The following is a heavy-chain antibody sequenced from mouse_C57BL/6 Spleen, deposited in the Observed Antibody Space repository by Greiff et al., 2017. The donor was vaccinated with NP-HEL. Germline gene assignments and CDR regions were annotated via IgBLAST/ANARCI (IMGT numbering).Heavy chain of an antibody. J-gene: IGHJ4*01. V-gene: IGHV1-69*01. CDR3: ASFYYAMDY. CDR1: GYTFTSYW. Sequence: VKLQESGAELVMPGASVKLSYKASGYTFTSYWMHWVKQRPGQGLEWIGEIDPSDSYTNYNQKFKGKSTLTVDKSSSTAYMQLSSLTSEDSAVYYCASFYYAMDYWGQGTSVTVSS. CDR2: IDPSDSYT.